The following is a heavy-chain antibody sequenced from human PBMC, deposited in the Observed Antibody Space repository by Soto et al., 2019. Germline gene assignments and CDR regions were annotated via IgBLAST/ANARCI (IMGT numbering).Heavy chain of an antibody. CDR3: GRRYGACFDY. J-gene: IGHJ4*02. D-gene: IGHD4-17*01. V-gene: IGHV4-59*08. Sequence: QVQLQESGPGLVKPSETLSLTCTVSGGSISSYYWSWIRQPPGKGLEWIGYIYYSGTTHYNPSLTSRDTISVDHSKNQVSLKLRSVTPADTAVYFWGRRYGACFDYWGRGTRVPVSS. CDR1: GGSISSYY. CDR2: IYYSGTT.